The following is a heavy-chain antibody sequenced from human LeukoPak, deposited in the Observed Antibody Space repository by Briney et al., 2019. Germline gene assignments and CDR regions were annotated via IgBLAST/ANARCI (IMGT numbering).Heavy chain of an antibody. CDR2: IRNDGSNK. V-gene: IGHV3-30*02. J-gene: IGHJ4*02. D-gene: IGHD4-23*01. Sequence: GGSLRLSCAASGFTFISYGMHWVRQAPGKGLEWVAFIRNDGSNKYYADSVKGRFTISRDNSKNTLYLQMNSLRAEDTAVYYCAKLLSNSGRFLYWGQGTLVTVSS. CDR1: GFTFISYG. CDR3: AKLLSNSGRFLY.